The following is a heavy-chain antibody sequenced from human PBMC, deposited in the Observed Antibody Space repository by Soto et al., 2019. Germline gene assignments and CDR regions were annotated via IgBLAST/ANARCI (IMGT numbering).Heavy chain of an antibody. J-gene: IGHJ4*02. CDR3: AKYGCSSTSCQCDY. CDR1: GGSISSTHW. D-gene: IGHD2-2*01. CDR2: IYHSGST. Sequence: SETLSLTCAVSGGSISSTHWWSWVRQPPGKGLEWIGEIYHSGSTNYNPSLESRVTISVDTSKNQFSLKLSSVTAADTAVYYCAKYGCSSTSCQCDYWGQGTRVTVSS. V-gene: IGHV4-4*02.